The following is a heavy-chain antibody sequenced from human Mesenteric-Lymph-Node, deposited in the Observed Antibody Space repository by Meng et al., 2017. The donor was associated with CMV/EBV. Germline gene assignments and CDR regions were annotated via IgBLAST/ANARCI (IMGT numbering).Heavy chain of an antibody. V-gene: IGHV3-66*01. CDR2: IYTGDIT. D-gene: IGHD1-20*01. CDR1: GFTVSRNY. J-gene: IGHJ4*02. CDR3: ARSDPLTGAPSDY. Sequence: CAAYGFTVSRNYLGWVRQAPGKGLEWVSVIYTGDITYYADSVKGRFTISRDNSMNTLYLQMNSLRAEDTALYYCARSDPLTGAPSDYWGQGTLVTVSS.